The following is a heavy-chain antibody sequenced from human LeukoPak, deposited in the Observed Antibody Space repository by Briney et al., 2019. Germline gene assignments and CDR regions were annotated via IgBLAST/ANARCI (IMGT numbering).Heavy chain of an antibody. CDR1: GFTFSSYD. CDR2: IGTAGDT. D-gene: IGHD5-24*01. Sequence: GGSLRLSCAASGFTFSSYDMRWVRQATGKGLEWVSAIGTAGDTYYPGSVKGRFTISRENAKNSLYLQMNSLRAGDTAVYYCARGSRDGYNPYYFDYWGQGTLVTVSS. J-gene: IGHJ4*02. CDR3: ARGSRDGYNPYYFDY. V-gene: IGHV3-13*01.